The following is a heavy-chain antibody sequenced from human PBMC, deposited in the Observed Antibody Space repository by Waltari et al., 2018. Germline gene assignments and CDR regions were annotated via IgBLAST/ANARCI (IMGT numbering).Heavy chain of an antibody. CDR1: GFTFSSYS. D-gene: IGHD3-10*01. CDR3: ARTPYYYGSPTLFDP. V-gene: IGHV3-21*01. J-gene: IGHJ5*02. CDR2: ISSSSSYI. Sequence: EVQLVESGGGLVKPGGSLRLSCAASGFTFSSYSMNWVRQAPGKGLEWVSSISSSSSYIYYADSVKGRFTISRDNAKNSLYLKMNSLRAEDTAVYYCARTPYYYGSPTLFDPWGQGTLVTVSS.